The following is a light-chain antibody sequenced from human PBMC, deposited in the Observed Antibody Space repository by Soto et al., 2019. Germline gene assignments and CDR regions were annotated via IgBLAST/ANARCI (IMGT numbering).Light chain of an antibody. CDR1: SSDVGSYNY. CDR3: CSYAGSYTYV. J-gene: IGLJ1*01. Sequence: QSALTQPRSVSGSPGKSVTISCTGTSSDVGSYNYVSWYQQHPGKAPKLIIYDVNRRPSGVPDRFSGSKSDSTASLTISGLQAEDEADYYCCSYAGSYTYVFGPGTKVTVL. V-gene: IGLV2-11*01. CDR2: DVN.